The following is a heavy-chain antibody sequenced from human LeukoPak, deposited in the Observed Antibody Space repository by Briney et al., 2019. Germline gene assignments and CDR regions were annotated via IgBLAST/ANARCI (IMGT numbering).Heavy chain of an antibody. D-gene: IGHD5-24*01. Sequence: EGSLSLSCAASGFTFSSYAMSWVRQAPGKGRGWVPAISGSGGSTYYADSVKGRFTISRDFSKNTLYLQMNSLRVEDTALYYCAKGPKLGDGFHCDSWGQGTLVTVSS. V-gene: IGHV3-23*01. J-gene: IGHJ4*02. CDR2: ISGSGGST. CDR3: AKGPKLGDGFHCDS. CDR1: GFTFSSYA.